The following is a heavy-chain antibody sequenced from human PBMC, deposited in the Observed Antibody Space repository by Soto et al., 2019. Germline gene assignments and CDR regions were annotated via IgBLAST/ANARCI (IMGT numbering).Heavy chain of an antibody. CDR3: ARDRGGYERIDY. CDR1: GDSISSGDSY. Sequence: SETLSLTCTVSGDSISSGDSYWSWIRQPPGKGLEWIGYIYYSGSTYYNPSLKSRVTISVDTSKNQFSLKLSSVTAADTAVYYCARDRGGYERIDYWGQGTLVTVSS. J-gene: IGHJ4*02. V-gene: IGHV4-30-4*01. D-gene: IGHD5-12*01. CDR2: IYYSGST.